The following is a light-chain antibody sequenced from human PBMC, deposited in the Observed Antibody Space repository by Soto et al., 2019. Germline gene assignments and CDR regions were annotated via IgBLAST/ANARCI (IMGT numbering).Light chain of an antibody. Sequence: DIQMTQSPSTLSASVGDRVTITCRASQSISSYLNWYQQKPGKAPKLLIYAASSLQSGVPSRFSGSGSGTDFTLNISSLQPEDIATYYCQQYDNLPITFGQGTRLEIK. CDR2: AAS. J-gene: IGKJ5*01. CDR3: QQYDNLPIT. V-gene: IGKV1-39*01. CDR1: QSISSY.